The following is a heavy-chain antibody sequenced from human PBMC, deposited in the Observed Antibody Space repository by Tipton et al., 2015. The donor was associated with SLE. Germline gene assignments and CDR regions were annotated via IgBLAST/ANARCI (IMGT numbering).Heavy chain of an antibody. J-gene: IGHJ5*02. Sequence: TLSLTCAVYGGSFSDYFWTWIRQSPGKGLEWIGDVNHSGSTDYHPSLKSQVTISVDTPKNQFSLKLTAVTAADTALYCCARCKIFGVVRVSFDTWGQGTLVTVS. V-gene: IGHV4-34*01. CDR3: ARCKIFGVVRVSFDT. D-gene: IGHD3-3*01. CDR2: VNHSGST. CDR1: GGSFSDYF.